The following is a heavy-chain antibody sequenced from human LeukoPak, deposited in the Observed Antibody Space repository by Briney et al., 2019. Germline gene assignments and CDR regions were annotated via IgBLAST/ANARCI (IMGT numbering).Heavy chain of an antibody. V-gene: IGHV3-53*05. CDR2: IYSGGST. Sequence: PGGSLRLSCAASGFTVSSNYMSWVRQAPGKGLEWVSVIYSGGSTYYADSVKGRFTISRDNSKNTLYLQMNSLRAEDTAVYYCARGVYRGYSYGRDYWGQGTLVTVSS. CDR3: ARGVYRGYSYGRDY. CDR1: GFTVSSNY. J-gene: IGHJ4*02. D-gene: IGHD5-18*01.